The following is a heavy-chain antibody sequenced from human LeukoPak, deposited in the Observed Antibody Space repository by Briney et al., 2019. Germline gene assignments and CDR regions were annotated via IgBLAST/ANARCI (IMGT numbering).Heavy chain of an antibody. J-gene: IGHJ4*02. CDR1: GFTFSSYS. CDR3: AKDGRSCSSTNCYGLFDY. Sequence: GGSLRLSCAASGFTFSSYSMNWVRQAPGKGLEWVSSISSSSSSYIYYADSVKGRFTISRDNAKNSLYLQMNSLRAEDTAVYYCAKDGRSCSSTNCYGLFDYWGQGTLVTVSS. V-gene: IGHV3-21*04. D-gene: IGHD2-2*01. CDR2: ISSSSSSYI.